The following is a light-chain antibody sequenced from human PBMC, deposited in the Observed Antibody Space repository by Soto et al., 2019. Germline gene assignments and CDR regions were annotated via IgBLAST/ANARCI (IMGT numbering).Light chain of an antibody. CDR3: QQYGSSPDT. V-gene: IGKV3-20*01. CDR1: QSVSSSY. CDR2: GAS. J-gene: IGKJ2*01. Sequence: EIVLTQSPGTLSLSPGERATLSCRASQSVSSSYLAWYQQKPGQAPRLLIYGASSRATGIPDRFRGSGSGTDFTLTISRLEPEDFAVYYCQQYGSSPDTLGQGTKLEIK.